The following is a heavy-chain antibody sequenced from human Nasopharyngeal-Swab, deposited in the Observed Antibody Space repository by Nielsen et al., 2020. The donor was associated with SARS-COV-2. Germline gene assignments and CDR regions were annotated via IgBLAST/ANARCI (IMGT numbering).Heavy chain of an antibody. J-gene: IGHJ2*01. Sequence: SLKISCAASGFTFDDYAMHWVRQAPGKGLEWVSGISWNSGSIGYADSVKGRFTISRDNAKNSLYLQMNSRRAEDTALYYCAKDIRGDYWYFDLWGRGTLVTDSS. CDR1: GFTFDDYA. V-gene: IGHV3-9*01. CDR2: ISWNSGSI. CDR3: AKDIRGDYWYFDL. D-gene: IGHD2-21*01.